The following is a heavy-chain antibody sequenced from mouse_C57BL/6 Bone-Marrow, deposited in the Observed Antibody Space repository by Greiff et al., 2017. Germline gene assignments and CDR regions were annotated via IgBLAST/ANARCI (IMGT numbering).Heavy chain of an antibody. V-gene: IGHV14-1*01. J-gene: IGHJ1*03. CDR2: IDPEDGDT. Sequence: EVQLQQSGAELVRPGASVKLSCTASGFTFKDYYMHWVKQRPEQGLEWIGRIDPEDGDTEYAPKFPGKATMTADTSSNTAYLQLRSLTSEDTAVYYCAYSNYDWYFDVWGTGTTVTVSS. CDR1: GFTFKDYY. CDR3: AYSNYDWYFDV. D-gene: IGHD2-5*01.